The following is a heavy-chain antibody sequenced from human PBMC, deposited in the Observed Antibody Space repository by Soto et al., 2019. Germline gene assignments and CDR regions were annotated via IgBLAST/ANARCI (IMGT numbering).Heavy chain of an antibody. Sequence: QVQLQESGPGLVKPSQTLSLTCAVSGVSISTGVDYWAWIRQHPVKGLEWIGHISYSGNTYYNPSLKSRIRMSLGTSKNQLSLRLNSVTAADTAVYYCVRAQWGANLRVDSWGQGTLVTVSS. CDR2: ISYSGNT. V-gene: IGHV4-31*11. CDR1: GVSISTGVDY. CDR3: VRAQWGANLRVDS. D-gene: IGHD2-15*01. J-gene: IGHJ4*02.